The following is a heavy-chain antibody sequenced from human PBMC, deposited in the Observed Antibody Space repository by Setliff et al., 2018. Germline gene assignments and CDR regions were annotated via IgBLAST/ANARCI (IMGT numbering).Heavy chain of an antibody. CDR2: TNWNGDDI. CDR1: GFTFRDYG. J-gene: IGHJ4*01. Sequence: RLSCAASGFTFRDYGMNWVRQVPGKGLEWVSGTNWNGDDISYADSVRGRFTISRDNARNSLHLQMNDVRREDAAFYYCAKDYLSRWWNEPPLYFDDWGPGVLVTVSS. D-gene: IGHD1-1*01. V-gene: IGHV3-20*04. CDR3: AKDYLSRWWNEPPLYFDD.